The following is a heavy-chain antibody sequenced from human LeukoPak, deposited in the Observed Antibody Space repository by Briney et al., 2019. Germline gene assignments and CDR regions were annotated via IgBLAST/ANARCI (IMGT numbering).Heavy chain of an antibody. V-gene: IGHV3-11*01. Sequence: GGSLRLSCAASGFTFSDYYMSWIRQAPGKGLEWVSYISSSGSTIYYADSVKGRFTISRDNSKNTLYLQMNSLRAEDTALYYCARDGVAAPRYEGLHYWGQGTLVTVSS. CDR3: ARDGVAAPRYEGLHY. J-gene: IGHJ4*02. CDR2: ISSSGSTI. CDR1: GFTFSDYY. D-gene: IGHD6-13*01.